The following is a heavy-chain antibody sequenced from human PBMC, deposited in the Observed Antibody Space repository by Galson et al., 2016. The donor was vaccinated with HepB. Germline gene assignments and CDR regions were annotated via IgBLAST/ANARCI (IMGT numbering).Heavy chain of an antibody. Sequence: SLRLSCAASGFVFGSYWMTWVRQAPGKGLEWVANIRQDGSEKSSVESVKGRFTVSRDNAKNSLYLHMNSMRAEDTAVYFCARFFYDTSGYRKLDYWGQGALVTVSA. CDR3: ARFFYDTSGYRKLDY. J-gene: IGHJ4*02. D-gene: IGHD3-22*01. CDR1: GFVFGSYW. CDR2: IRQDGSEK. V-gene: IGHV3-7*04.